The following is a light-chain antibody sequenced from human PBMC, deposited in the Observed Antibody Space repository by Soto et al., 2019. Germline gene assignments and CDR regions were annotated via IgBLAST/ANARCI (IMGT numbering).Light chain of an antibody. CDR3: QQRNDWGS. Sequence: EVVLTQYPASLSLSPGERATLSGRASQSVGAQFAWYQQKPGQSPRLLIYGASNRTSGISARFSGSGSGTDFTLTITSLEPEDSAVYYCQQRNDWGSCGGGTRVEIK. CDR1: QSVGAQ. V-gene: IGKV3-11*01. J-gene: IGKJ4*01. CDR2: GAS.